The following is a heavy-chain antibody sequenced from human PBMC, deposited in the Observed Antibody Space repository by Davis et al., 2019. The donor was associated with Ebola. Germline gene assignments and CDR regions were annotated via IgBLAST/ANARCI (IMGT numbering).Heavy chain of an antibody. V-gene: IGHV3-48*02. CDR1: GFTFSSYS. CDR2: ISSSSSTI. D-gene: IGHD1-26*01. Sequence: GESLKISCAASGFTFSSYSMNWVRQAPGKGLEGVSYISSSSSTIYYADPVKGRFTISRDNAKNSLYLQMNSLRDEDTAVYYCAREHSGSYSIVDYWGQGTLVTVSS. CDR3: AREHSGSYSIVDY. J-gene: IGHJ4*02.